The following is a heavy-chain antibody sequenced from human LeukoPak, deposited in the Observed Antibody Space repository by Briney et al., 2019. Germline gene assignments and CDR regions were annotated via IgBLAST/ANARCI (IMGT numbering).Heavy chain of an antibody. D-gene: IGHD4-17*01. CDR2: IKSKTDGGTT. V-gene: IGHV3-15*01. CDR1: GFTFTNAW. J-gene: IGHJ4*02. Sequence: GGSLRLSCAASGFTFTNAWMSWVRQAPGKGLEWVGRIKSKTDGGTTDYAAPVKGRFTISRDDSRNTLYMQMSSLKTEDTAVYYCATEYYGAYNFWGQGTLVTVSS. CDR3: ATEYYGAYNF.